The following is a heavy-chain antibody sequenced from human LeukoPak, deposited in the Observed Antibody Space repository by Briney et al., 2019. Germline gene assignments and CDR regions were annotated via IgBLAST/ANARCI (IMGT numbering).Heavy chain of an antibody. CDR1: GFTFSSYS. Sequence: GGPLRLSCTASGFTFSSYSMNWVRQAPGKGLEWVSSISSSSSYIYYADSVKGRFTISRDNAKNSLYLQMNSLRAEDTAVYYCARDRKMVRGVIISYFDYWGQGTLVTVSS. J-gene: IGHJ4*02. CDR2: ISSSSSYI. CDR3: ARDRKMVRGVIISYFDY. D-gene: IGHD3-10*01. V-gene: IGHV3-21*01.